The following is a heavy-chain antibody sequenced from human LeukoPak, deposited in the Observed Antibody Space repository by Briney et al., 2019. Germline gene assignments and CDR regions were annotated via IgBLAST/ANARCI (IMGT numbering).Heavy chain of an antibody. V-gene: IGHV3-33*01. J-gene: IGHJ4*02. D-gene: IGHD2-21*02. Sequence: PGRSLRLSCAASGSTFSSYGMHWVRQAPGKGLEWVAVIWYDGSNKYYADSVKGRFTVSRDNSKNTLYLQMNSLRAEDTAVYYCASDAAGGDTSLGDYWGQGTLVTVSS. CDR2: IWYDGSNK. CDR3: ASDAAGGDTSLGDY. CDR1: GSTFSSYG.